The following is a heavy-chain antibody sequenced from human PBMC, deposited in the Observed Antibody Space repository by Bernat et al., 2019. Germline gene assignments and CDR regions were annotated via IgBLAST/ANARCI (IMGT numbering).Heavy chain of an antibody. V-gene: IGHV5-51*01. CDR2: TCPGDSET. J-gene: IGHJ5*02. D-gene: IGHD6-19*01. Sequence: EVQLVQSGAEVKKPGESLKISCKGSGYSFTSYWIGWVRQMPGKGLEWMGITCPGDSETLYSQSFQGQVTISADKSLSTVYLQWNSLKASDTAIYYCARRRKSNLAEIYWFDPWGQGTLVTVSS. CDR3: ARRRKSNLAEIYWFDP. CDR1: GYSFTSYW.